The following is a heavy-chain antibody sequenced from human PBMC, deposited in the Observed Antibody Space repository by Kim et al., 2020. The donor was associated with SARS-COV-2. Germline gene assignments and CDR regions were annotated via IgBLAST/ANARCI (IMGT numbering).Heavy chain of an antibody. J-gene: IGHJ4*02. D-gene: IGHD3-10*01. Sequence: GGSLRLSCAASGFTFSSYSMNWVRQAPGKGLAWVSSISSSSSYIYYADSVKGRFTISRDNAKNSLYLQMNSLRAEDTAVYYCSREDGGHYYGSGSYYNYFDYWGQGTLVTVSS. CDR1: GFTFSSYS. V-gene: IGHV3-21*01. CDR3: SREDGGHYYGSGSYYNYFDY. CDR2: ISSSSSYI.